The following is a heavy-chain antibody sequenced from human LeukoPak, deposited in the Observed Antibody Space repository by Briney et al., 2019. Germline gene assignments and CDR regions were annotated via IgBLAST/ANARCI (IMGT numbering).Heavy chain of an antibody. CDR1: GGSISSYY. D-gene: IGHD3-10*01. J-gene: IGHJ3*02. CDR3: ARDRGNYDAFDI. CDR2: IYTSGST. V-gene: IGHV4-4*07. Sequence: SETLSLTCTVSGGSISSYYWSWIRQPAGQALEWIGRIYTSGSTNYNPSLKSRVTMSVDTSKNQFSLKLSSVTAADTAVYYCARDRGNYDAFDIWGQGTMVTVSS.